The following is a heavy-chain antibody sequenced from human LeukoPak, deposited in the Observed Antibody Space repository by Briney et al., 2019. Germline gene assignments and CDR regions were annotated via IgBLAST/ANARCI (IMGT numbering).Heavy chain of an antibody. J-gene: IGHJ4*01. CDR1: GYSLTDFS. V-gene: IGHV1-24*01. Sequence: GASVKVPCKVSGYSLTDFSINWVRQAPGKGCEWMGGFAPEDGERIYAQKFRGRVTMTEDTSADTAYMELSSLKSEDTAVYFCTAGVAVSRWYYFDYWGQGTLVTVSS. CDR3: TAGVAVSRWYYFDY. CDR2: FAPEDGER. D-gene: IGHD6-13*01.